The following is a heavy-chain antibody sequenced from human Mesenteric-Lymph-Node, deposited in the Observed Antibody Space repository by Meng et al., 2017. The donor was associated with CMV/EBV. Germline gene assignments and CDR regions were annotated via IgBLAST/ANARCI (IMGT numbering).Heavy chain of an antibody. V-gene: IGHV4-59*01. D-gene: IGHD6-6*01. CDR1: GGSISSYY. J-gene: IGHJ5*02. CDR3: ARGYSSSTRGWYDP. CDR2: IYYSGST. Sequence: SETLSLTCTVSGGSISSYYWSWIRQPPGKGLEWIGYIYYSGSTNYNPSLKSRVTISVDTSKNQFSLKLSSVTAADTAVYYCARGYSSSTRGWYDPWGQGTMVTVSS.